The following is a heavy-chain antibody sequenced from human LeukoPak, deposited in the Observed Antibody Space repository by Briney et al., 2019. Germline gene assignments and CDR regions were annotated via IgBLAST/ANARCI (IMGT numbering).Heavy chain of an antibody. J-gene: IGHJ4*02. D-gene: IGHD2-2*01. CDR2: IYYSGST. V-gene: IGHV4-39*01. CDR3: ARGRDYCSSTSCHAPDY. CDR1: GGSISSSSYY. Sequence: SETLSLTCTVSGGSISSSSYYWGWIRQPPGKGLEWIGSIYYSGSTYYNPSLKSRVTISVDTSKNQFSLKLSSVTAADTAVYYCARGRDYCSSTSCHAPDYWGQGTLVTVSS.